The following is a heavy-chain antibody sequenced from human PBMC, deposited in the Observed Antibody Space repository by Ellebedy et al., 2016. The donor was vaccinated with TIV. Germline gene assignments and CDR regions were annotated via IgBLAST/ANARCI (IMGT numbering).Heavy chain of an antibody. V-gene: IGHV5-51*01. D-gene: IGHD5/OR15-5a*01. Sequence: GESLKISCEASGSKFVDYWLAWVRQVPGKGLEWMGFIYPGDSDARYSPSFQGQVTISADKSISTAYLQWSSVKASDTAMYYCVRRSTSGGAPFYFDYWGQGTLVTVSS. CDR1: GSKFVDYW. CDR3: VRRSTSGGAPFYFDY. CDR2: IYPGDSDA. J-gene: IGHJ4*02.